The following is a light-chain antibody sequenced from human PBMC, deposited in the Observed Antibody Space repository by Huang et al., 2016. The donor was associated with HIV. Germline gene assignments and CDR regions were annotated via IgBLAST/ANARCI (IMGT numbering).Light chain of an antibody. CDR2: DTS. CDR3: QQHSNWPL. Sequence: ELVLTQSPATLSLSPGQRATLSCRASQSVSSYLAWYQQKPGQAPRLIIYDTSKRASGVPARCSGSGSGTDFTLTISRLEPEDFAVYYCQQHSNWPLLGQGTKLEI. CDR1: QSVSSY. V-gene: IGKV3-11*01. J-gene: IGKJ2*01.